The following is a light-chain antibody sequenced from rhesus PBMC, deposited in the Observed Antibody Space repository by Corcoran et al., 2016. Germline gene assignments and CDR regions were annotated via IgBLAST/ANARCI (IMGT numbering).Light chain of an antibody. CDR3: QHGYGTPYS. J-gene: IGKJ2*01. CDR2: YAS. Sequence: DIQMTQSPSSLSASVGDTVTITCRASQGISNNLAWYQQKPGKVPKLLIYYASTLKSGVPSMFSGSGPGTDFTLTISSLQPEDFATYYCQHGYGTPYSFGQGTKVEIK. V-gene: IGKV1S15*01. CDR1: QGISNN.